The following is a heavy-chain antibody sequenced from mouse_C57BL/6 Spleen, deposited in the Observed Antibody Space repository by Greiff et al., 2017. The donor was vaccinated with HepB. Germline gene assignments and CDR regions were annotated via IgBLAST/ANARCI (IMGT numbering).Heavy chain of an antibody. CDR2: IDPSDSYT. J-gene: IGHJ3*01. Sequence: QVQLQQSGAELVMPGASVKLSCKASGYTFTSYWMHWVKQRPGQGLEWIGEIDPSDSYTNYNQKFKGKSTLTVDKSSSTAYMQLSSLTSEDSAVYYCARWLFAYWGQGTLVTVSA. V-gene: IGHV1-69*01. CDR1: GYTFTSYW. CDR3: ARWLFAY.